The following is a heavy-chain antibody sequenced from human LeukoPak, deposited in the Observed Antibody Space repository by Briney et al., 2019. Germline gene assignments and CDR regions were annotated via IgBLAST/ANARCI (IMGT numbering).Heavy chain of an antibody. CDR1: GGSFSAYY. CDR3: ARYLDYGGNSRVFQH. D-gene: IGHD4-23*01. V-gene: IGHV4-34*01. Sequence: SETLSLTCAVYGGSFSAYYWTWIRQPPGKGLEWIGEINHGGSTNYNPSLKSRVTISVDTSKNQFSLKLSSVTAADTAVYYCARYLDYGGNSRVFQHWGQGTLVTVSS. CDR2: INHGGST. J-gene: IGHJ1*01.